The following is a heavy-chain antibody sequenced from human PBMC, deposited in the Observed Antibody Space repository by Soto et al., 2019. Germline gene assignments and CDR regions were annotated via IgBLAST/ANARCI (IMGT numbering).Heavy chain of an antibody. D-gene: IGHD2-21*02. V-gene: IGHV1-18*01. J-gene: IGHJ6*02. CDR1: GYTFTSYG. CDR2: ISAYNGNT. Sequence: QVQLVQSGAEVKKPGASVKVSCKASGYTFTSYGITWVRQGPGQGLEWMGGISAYNGNTNYAQKLQGRVTMTTDTSTSTDYMELRSLRSDDTAVYYCARASSYCGGDCYYYYGMDVWGQGTTVTVSS. CDR3: ARASSYCGGDCYYYYGMDV.